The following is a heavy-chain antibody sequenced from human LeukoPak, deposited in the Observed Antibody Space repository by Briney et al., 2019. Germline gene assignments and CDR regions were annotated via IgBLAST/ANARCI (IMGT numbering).Heavy chain of an antibody. V-gene: IGHV4-39*07. CDR1: GGSVSSGTYY. J-gene: IGHJ4*02. D-gene: IGHD3-22*01. Sequence: PSETLSLTCTVSGGSVSSGTYYWGWIRQSPDTGLEWIGNISHSGITDYNPSLKSRVTIPVDKSKNQFSLKLTSVTAADTAVYCCAIYHSGGYTSYFDYWGQGSLVTVSS. CDR2: ISHSGIT. CDR3: AIYHSGGYTSYFDY.